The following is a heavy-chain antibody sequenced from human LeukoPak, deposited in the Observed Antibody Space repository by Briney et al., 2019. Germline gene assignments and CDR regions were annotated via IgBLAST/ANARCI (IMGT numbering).Heavy chain of an antibody. CDR2: INSDGSST. J-gene: IGHJ4*02. Sequence: PGGSLRLSCAASGFTFSSYWMHWVRQAPGKGLVWVSRINSDGSSTSYADSVKGRFTISRDNAKNTLYLQMKSLRAEDTAVYFCAREDCGGDCKLDYWGRRTLVPASS. CDR3: AREDCGGDCKLDY. D-gene: IGHD2-21*02. V-gene: IGHV3-74*01. CDR1: GFTFSSYW.